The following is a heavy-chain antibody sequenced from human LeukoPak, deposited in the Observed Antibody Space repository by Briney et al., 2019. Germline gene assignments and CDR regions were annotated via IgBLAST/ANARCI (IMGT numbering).Heavy chain of an antibody. V-gene: IGHV1-2*02. D-gene: IGHD3-22*01. CDR3: ARGPYYHDSRGYYNY. CDR2: INPNSGGT. J-gene: IGHJ4*02. CDR1: GDTSSINF. Sequence: ASVKVSSKAPGDTSSINFTCSTRETPGQGLEWMGWINPNSGGTNYAKKFQGRVNTTRDTSISTAYMELSRLRSDDTAVYYCARGPYYHDSRGYYNYWGQGTLVTVSS.